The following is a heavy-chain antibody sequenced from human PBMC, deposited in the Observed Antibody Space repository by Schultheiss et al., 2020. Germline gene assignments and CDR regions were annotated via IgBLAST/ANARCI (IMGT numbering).Heavy chain of an antibody. V-gene: IGHV1-69*05. CDR1: GGTFSSYA. CDR2: IIPIFGTA. D-gene: IGHD4-11*01. Sequence: SVKVSCKASGGTFSSYAISWVRQAPGQGLEWMGGIIPIFGTANYAQKFQGRVTMTTDTSTSTAYMELSSLRSEDTAVYYCAARVSTTSFRFDYWGQGTLVTVSS. J-gene: IGHJ4*02. CDR3: AARVSTTSFRFDY.